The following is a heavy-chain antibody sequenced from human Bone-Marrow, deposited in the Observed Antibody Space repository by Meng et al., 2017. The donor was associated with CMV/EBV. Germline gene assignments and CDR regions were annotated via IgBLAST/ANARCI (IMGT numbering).Heavy chain of an antibody. Sequence: GSLRLSCTVSGGSINTNTYYWGWIRQPPGEGLEWIGSIYDSGSTYYNPSLKSRVTISLDMSKNQFSLKLHSVTAADTAVYYCARLVWLRFFDYWGQGKLVTVSS. D-gene: IGHD5-12*01. V-gene: IGHV4-39*07. J-gene: IGHJ4*02. CDR3: ARLVWLRFFDY. CDR2: IYDSGST. CDR1: GGSINTNTYY.